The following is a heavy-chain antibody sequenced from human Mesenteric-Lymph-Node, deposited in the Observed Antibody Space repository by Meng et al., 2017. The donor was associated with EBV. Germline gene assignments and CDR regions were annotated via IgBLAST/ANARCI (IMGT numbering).Heavy chain of an antibody. CDR2: IYWDDDK. J-gene: IGHJ4*02. Sequence: QTPLKYAGPPPLKPTPTLTLTCTFSGVSISTSGVGVGWIRQPPGKALEWLALIYWDDDKHYSPSLKSRLTISKDTSKNQVVLTMTNMDPVDTATYFCAHTSGDLYFDYWGQGTLVTVSS. V-gene: IGHV2-5*02. CDR1: GVSISTSGVG. CDR3: AHTSGDLYFDY. D-gene: IGHD3-10*01.